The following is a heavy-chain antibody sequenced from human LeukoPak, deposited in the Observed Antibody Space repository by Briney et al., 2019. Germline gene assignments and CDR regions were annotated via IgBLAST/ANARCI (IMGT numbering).Heavy chain of an antibody. Sequence: GASVKVSCKASGYTFTSYDINWVRHATGQGLEWMGWMNPNSGNTGYAQKFQGRVTMTRNTSISTAYMELSSLRSEDTAVYYCARIMVRGVTNLGYWGQGTLVTVSS. CDR3: ARIMVRGVTNLGY. V-gene: IGHV1-8*01. CDR1: GYTFTSYD. D-gene: IGHD3-10*01. CDR2: MNPNSGNT. J-gene: IGHJ4*02.